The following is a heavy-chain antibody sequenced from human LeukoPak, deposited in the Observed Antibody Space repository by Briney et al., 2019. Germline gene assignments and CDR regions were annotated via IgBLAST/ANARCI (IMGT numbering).Heavy chain of an antibody. CDR3: ARRRWGAAAGTRGWFDP. Sequence: PSETLSLTCAVYGGSFSGYYWSWIRQPPGKGLEWIGEINHSGSTNYNPSLKSRVTISVDTSKNQLSLKLSSVTAADTAVYYCARRRWGAAAGTRGWFDPWGQGTLVTVSS. CDR1: GGSFSGYY. D-gene: IGHD6-13*01. J-gene: IGHJ5*02. CDR2: INHSGST. V-gene: IGHV4-34*01.